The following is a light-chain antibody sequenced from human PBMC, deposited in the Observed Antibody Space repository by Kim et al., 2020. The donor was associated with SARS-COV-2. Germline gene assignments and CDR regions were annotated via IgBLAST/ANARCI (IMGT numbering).Light chain of an antibody. J-gene: IGLJ2*01. CDR2: GKN. Sequence: SSELTQDPAVSVALGQTVRITCQGDSLRSYYASWYQQKPGQAPVLVIYGKNNRPSGIPDRFPGSSSGNTASLIITGAQAEDEADYYCNSRDSSGKVFGGG. CDR3: NSRDSSGKV. V-gene: IGLV3-19*01. CDR1: SLRSYY.